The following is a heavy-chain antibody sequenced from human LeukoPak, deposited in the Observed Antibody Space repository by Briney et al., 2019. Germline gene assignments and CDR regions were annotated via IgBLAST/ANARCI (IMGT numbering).Heavy chain of an antibody. Sequence: ASLKVSCKASGYTFTGYYMHWVRQAPGQGLEWMGWINPNSGGTNYAQKFQGRVTMTRDTSISTAYMELSRLRSDDTAVYYCARDPPAAITYYGMDVWGQGTTVTVSS. V-gene: IGHV1-2*02. J-gene: IGHJ6*02. D-gene: IGHD2-2*01. CDR3: ARDPPAAITYYGMDV. CDR1: GYTFTGYY. CDR2: INPNSGGT.